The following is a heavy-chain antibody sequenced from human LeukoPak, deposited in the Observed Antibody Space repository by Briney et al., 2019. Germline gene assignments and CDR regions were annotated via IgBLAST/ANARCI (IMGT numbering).Heavy chain of an antibody. Sequence: SQTLSLTCAISGDSVSSNSAAWNWIRQSPSRGLEWLGRTYYRSKWYNDYAVSVKSRITINPDTSKNQFSLQLNSVTPEDTAVYYCARVDYYDSSEKVYYFDYWGQGTLVTVSS. CDR1: GDSVSSNSAA. J-gene: IGHJ4*02. D-gene: IGHD3-22*01. V-gene: IGHV6-1*01. CDR2: TYYRSKWYN. CDR3: ARVDYYDSSEKVYYFDY.